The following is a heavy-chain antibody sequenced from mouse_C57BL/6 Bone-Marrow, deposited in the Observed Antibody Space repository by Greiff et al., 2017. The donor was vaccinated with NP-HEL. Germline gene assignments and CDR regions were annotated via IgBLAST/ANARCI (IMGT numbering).Heavy chain of an antibody. CDR3: AHYYGSSYELDD. D-gene: IGHD1-1*01. CDR2: IHPNSGST. J-gene: IGHJ4*01. Sequence: QVQLQQPGAELVKPGASVKLSCKASGYTFTSYWMHWVKQRPGQGLEWIGMIHPNSGSTNYNEKFKSKATLTVDKSSSTAYMQLSSLTSEDSAVYYCAHYYGSSYELDDWGQGTSVTVSS. V-gene: IGHV1-64*01. CDR1: GYTFTSYW.